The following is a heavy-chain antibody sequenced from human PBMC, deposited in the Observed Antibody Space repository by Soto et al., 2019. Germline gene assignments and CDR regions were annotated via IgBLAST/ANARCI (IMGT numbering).Heavy chain of an antibody. Sequence: EVQLVESGGGLVKPGGSLRLSCAASGFTFSSYSMNWVRQAPGKGLGWVSSISSSSSYIYYADSVKGRFTISRDNAKNSLYLQMNSLRAEDTAVYYCARDGEYNWNYENGMDVWGQGTTVTVSS. D-gene: IGHD1-7*01. J-gene: IGHJ6*02. CDR1: GFTFSSYS. CDR2: ISSSSSYI. V-gene: IGHV3-21*01. CDR3: ARDGEYNWNYENGMDV.